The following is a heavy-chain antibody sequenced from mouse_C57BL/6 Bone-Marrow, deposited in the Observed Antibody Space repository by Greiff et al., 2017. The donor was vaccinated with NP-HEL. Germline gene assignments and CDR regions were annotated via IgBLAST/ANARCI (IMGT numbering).Heavy chain of an antibody. Sequence: QVHVKQSGAELVRPGTSVKVSCKASGYAFTNYLIEWVKQRPGQGLEWIGVINPGSGGTNYNEKFKGKATLTADKSSSTAYMQLSSLTSEDSAVYFCARDYPITGTLDAMDYWGQGTSVTVSS. V-gene: IGHV1-54*01. CDR2: INPGSGGT. CDR3: ARDYPITGTLDAMDY. D-gene: IGHD4-1*01. J-gene: IGHJ4*01. CDR1: GYAFTNYL.